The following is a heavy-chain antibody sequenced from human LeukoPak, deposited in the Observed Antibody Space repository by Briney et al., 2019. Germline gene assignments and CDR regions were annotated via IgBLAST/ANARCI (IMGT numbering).Heavy chain of an antibody. Sequence: ASVKVSCKASGYTFTSYAMHWVRQAPGQRLEWMGWINAGNGNTKYSQKFQGRVTITRDTSASTAYMELSSLRSEDTAVYYCARDPNSSGWYVNWFDPWGQGTLVTASS. J-gene: IGHJ5*02. CDR3: ARDPNSSGWYVNWFDP. CDR1: GYTFTSYA. D-gene: IGHD6-19*01. CDR2: INAGNGNT. V-gene: IGHV1-3*01.